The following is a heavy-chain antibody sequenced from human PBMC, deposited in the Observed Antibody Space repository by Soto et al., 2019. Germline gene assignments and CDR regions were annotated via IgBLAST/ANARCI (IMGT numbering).Heavy chain of an antibody. D-gene: IGHD3-10*01. CDR3: ARAQASGFLGS. Sequence: ASETLSLTCTVSGGSISSYYWSWVRQPPGKGLEWIGYIYYSGSTNYNPSLKSRVTISVDTSKNQFSLKLSSVTAADTAVYYCARAQASGFLGSWGQVTLVT. V-gene: IGHV4-59*08. CDR1: GGSISSYY. CDR2: IYYSGST. J-gene: IGHJ4*02.